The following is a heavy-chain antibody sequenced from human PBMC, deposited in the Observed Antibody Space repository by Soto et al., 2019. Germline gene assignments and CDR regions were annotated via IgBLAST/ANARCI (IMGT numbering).Heavy chain of an antibody. V-gene: IGHV3-74*01. D-gene: IGHD2-21*02. CDR3: ARDQTAGDWFDP. CDR1: GFTFSTYA. CDR2: INSDGSST. Sequence: PGGSLRLSCAASGFTFSTYAMHWVRQAPGKGLVWVSRINSDGSSTNYADSVKGRFTISRDNAKNTLYLQMNSLRAEDTAVYYCARDQTAGDWFDPWGQGTLVTVST. J-gene: IGHJ5*02.